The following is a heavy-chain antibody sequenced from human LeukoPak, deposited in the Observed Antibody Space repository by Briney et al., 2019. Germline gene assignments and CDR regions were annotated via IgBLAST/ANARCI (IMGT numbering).Heavy chain of an antibody. CDR3: ARGTTVTITDY. Sequence: SGGSLRLSCAASGFTFSSYAMHWVRQAPGKGLEWVAVISYDGSNKYYADSVKGRFTISRDNSKNTLYLQMNSLRAEDTAVYYCARGTTVTITDYWGQGTLVTVSS. J-gene: IGHJ4*02. V-gene: IGHV3-30*04. CDR2: ISYDGSNK. CDR1: GFTFSSYA. D-gene: IGHD4-17*01.